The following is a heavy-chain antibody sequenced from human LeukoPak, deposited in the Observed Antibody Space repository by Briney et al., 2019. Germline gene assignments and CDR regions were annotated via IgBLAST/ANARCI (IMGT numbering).Heavy chain of an antibody. CDR3: AKGTYFDWLSHFDY. CDR1: GFTFDDYA. V-gene: IGHV3-9*01. CDR2: ISWNSGSI. J-gene: IGHJ4*02. D-gene: IGHD3-9*01. Sequence: PGRSLRLYCAASGFTFDDYAMHWVRQAPGKGLERVSAISWNSGSIGYADSVKGRFTISRDNAKNSLYLQMISLRAEDTALYYCAKGTYFDWLSHFDYWGQGTLVTVSS.